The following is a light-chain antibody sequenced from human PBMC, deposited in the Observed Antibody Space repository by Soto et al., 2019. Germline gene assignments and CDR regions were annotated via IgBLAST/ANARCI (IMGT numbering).Light chain of an antibody. CDR3: AAWDDSLNAVV. Sequence: QSVLTQPPSASGTPGQRVTISCSGSNSNIGSNTVNWYQQLPGTAPKLLIYSNNQRPSGVPDRFSGSKSGTSASLAISGLQSEDDADYYCAAWDDSLNAVVFGGGTKLTVL. V-gene: IGLV1-44*01. CDR2: SNN. J-gene: IGLJ2*01. CDR1: NSNIGSNT.